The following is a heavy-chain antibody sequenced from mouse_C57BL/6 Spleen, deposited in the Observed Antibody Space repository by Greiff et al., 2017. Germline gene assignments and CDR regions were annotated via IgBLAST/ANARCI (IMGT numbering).Heavy chain of an antibody. Sequence: VQLKESGPGLVAPSQSLSLTCTVSGFSLTSYGVDWVRQSPGKGLEWLGVIWGVGSTNYNSALKSRLSISKDNSKSYVFLKMNSLHTDDTAMYYCASDYDGAMDYWGQGTSVTVSS. J-gene: IGHJ4*01. D-gene: IGHD2-12*01. V-gene: IGHV2-6*01. CDR1: GFSLTSYG. CDR2: IWGVGST. CDR3: ASDYDGAMDY.